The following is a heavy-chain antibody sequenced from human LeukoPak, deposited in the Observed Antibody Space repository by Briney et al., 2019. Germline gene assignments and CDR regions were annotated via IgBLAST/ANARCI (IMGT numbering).Heavy chain of an antibody. J-gene: IGHJ4*02. CDR2: INPSGGST. CDR3: ARDAVVGWSFDY. CDR1: GYTFTSYY. Sequence: ASVKVSCKASGYTFTSYYMYWVRQAPGQGLEWMGIINPSGGSTSYARKFQGRVTMTRDTSTSTVYMELSSLRSEDTAVYYCARDAVVGWSFDYWGQGTLVTVSS. V-gene: IGHV1-46*01. D-gene: IGHD6-19*01.